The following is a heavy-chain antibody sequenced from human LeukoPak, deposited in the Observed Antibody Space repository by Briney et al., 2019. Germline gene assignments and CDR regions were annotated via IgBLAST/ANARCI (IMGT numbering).Heavy chain of an antibody. J-gene: IGHJ4*02. CDR2: INHSGST. V-gene: IGHV4-34*01. CDR1: GGSFSGYY. CDR3: AKLSADSSSSRGFDY. D-gene: IGHD2-2*01. Sequence: SETLSLTCAVYGGSFSGYYWSWIRQPPGKGLEWSGEINHSGSTNYNPSLKSRVTISVDTAKNQFSLKLSSVTAADTAVYYCAKLSADSSSSRGFDYWGQGTLVTVSS.